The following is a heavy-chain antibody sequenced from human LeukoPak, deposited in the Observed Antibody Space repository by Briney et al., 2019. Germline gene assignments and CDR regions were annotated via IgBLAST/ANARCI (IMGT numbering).Heavy chain of an antibody. J-gene: IGHJ4*02. Sequence: PGGSLRLSCAASGYTFSHYSVNWVRQAPGKGLEWVSSISSTSDYIYYADSVKGRFTISRDNAKNSLYLQMNSLRAEDTAVYYCAREAGSWGQGTLVTVSS. D-gene: IGHD3-10*01. CDR1: GYTFSHYS. V-gene: IGHV3-21*04. CDR3: AREAGS. CDR2: ISSTSDYI.